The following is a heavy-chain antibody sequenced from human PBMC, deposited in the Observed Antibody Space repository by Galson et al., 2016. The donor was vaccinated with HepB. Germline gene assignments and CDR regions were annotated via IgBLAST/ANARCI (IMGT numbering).Heavy chain of an antibody. CDR1: GFTLSKYH. CDR2: ISYDGSIT. Sequence: SLRLSCAASGFTLSKYHMHWVRQAPGKGLEWVAGISYDGSITYYADSVKGRVTISRDNPNYTLFLQISSLRAEDAAVYYCARGGHTYGYEGRYWGQGTLVTVSS. J-gene: IGHJ4*02. V-gene: IGHV3-30*03. CDR3: ARGGHTYGYEGRY. D-gene: IGHD5-18*01.